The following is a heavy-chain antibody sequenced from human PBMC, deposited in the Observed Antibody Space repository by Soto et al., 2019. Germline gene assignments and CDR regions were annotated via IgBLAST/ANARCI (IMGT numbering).Heavy chain of an antibody. Sequence: GGSLRLSCAASGFTFSSYAMSWVRQAPGKGLEWVSAISGSGGSTYYADSVKGRFTISRDNSKNTLYLQMNSLRAEDTAVYYCAKLGRGYSGYDLMGGNPVILFDYWGQGTLVTVSS. V-gene: IGHV3-23*01. CDR1: GFTFSSYA. CDR3: AKLGRGYSGYDLMGGNPVILFDY. J-gene: IGHJ4*02. D-gene: IGHD5-12*01. CDR2: ISGSGGST.